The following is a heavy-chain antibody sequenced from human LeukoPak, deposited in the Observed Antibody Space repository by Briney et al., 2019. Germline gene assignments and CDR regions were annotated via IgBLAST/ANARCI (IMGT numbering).Heavy chain of an antibody. CDR1: GFTFSSYG. D-gene: IGHD3-16*01. CDR3: AKGLGYFDY. Sequence: PGRSLRLSCAASGFTFSSYGMHWVRQAPGKGLEWVAVIWYDGSNKYYADSVKGRFTISRDNSKNTLYLQMNSLRAEDTAVYYCAKGLGYFDYWGERTLVTVSS. V-gene: IGHV3-33*06. CDR2: IWYDGSNK. J-gene: IGHJ4*02.